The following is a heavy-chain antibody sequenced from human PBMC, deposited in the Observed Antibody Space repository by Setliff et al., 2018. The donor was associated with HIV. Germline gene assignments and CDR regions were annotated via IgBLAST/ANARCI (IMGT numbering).Heavy chain of an antibody. J-gene: IGHJ5*02. V-gene: IGHV4-4*09. CDR3: ARQTYYYDNSGHNWFDP. D-gene: IGHD3-22*01. CDR2: INTSGTT. Sequence: SLTCTVSGGSISSYYWSWIRQPPGKGLEWIGYINTSGTTNYNPSLKSRVTISVDTSKNQFSLKLSSVTAADTAVYFCARQTYYYDNSGHNWFDPWGQGTLVTVSS. CDR1: GGSISSYY.